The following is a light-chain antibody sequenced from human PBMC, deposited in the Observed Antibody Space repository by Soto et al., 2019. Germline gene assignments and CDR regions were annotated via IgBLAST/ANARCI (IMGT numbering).Light chain of an antibody. CDR2: SVS. Sequence: IEMTQYPSTVSASVGARVTITCRASQRVYNWLAWYQQKPGKAPKLLISSVSTLESGVPSRFSGSGSGTEFTLDISRLKPEDLGTYYCQQYNSYLSFGPGTKVEI. J-gene: IGKJ3*01. CDR3: QQYNSYLS. V-gene: IGKV1-5*01. CDR1: QRVYNW.